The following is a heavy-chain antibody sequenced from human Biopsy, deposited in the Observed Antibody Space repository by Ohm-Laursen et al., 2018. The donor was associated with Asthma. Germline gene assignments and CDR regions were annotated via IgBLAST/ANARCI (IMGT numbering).Heavy chain of an antibody. CDR2: ISVYNGNT. J-gene: IGHJ6*02. V-gene: IGHV1-18*01. Sequence: ASVKVSCKTSGYTFNSAGITWVRQAPGQGLEWMGWISVYNGNTKVAQKLQDRVAMITDASTSTAYMELRSLRSDDTAVYFCARAVDYSHYYGIDVWGQGTTVTVS. D-gene: IGHD3-10*01. CDR1: GYTFNSAG. CDR3: ARAVDYSHYYGIDV.